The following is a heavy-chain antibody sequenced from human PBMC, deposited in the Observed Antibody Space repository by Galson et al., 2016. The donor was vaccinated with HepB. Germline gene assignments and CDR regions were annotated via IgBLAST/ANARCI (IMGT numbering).Heavy chain of an antibody. D-gene: IGHD3-10*01. Sequence: SLRLSCAASGFSFRDYALPWVRQAPGQGLEWVSVISSDGSDKYYADSVKGRFNITRDNSKNTLYLHMNSLRGEDTAVYFCARGPGNYNRGRQHYYGMDVWGQGTTVTVSS. V-gene: IGHV3-30*04. CDR3: ARGPGNYNRGRQHYYGMDV. CDR2: ISSDGSDK. J-gene: IGHJ6*02. CDR1: GFSFRDYA.